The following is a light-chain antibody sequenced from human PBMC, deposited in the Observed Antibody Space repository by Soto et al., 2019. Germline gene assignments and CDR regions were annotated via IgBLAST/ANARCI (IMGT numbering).Light chain of an antibody. CDR2: DTS. CDR1: TGTVTSGLY. V-gene: IGLV7-46*01. J-gene: IGLJ2*01. CDR3: LLSYSGGRKL. Sequence: QSVVTQEPSLTVSPGGTVTLTCGSSTGTVTSGLYPYWFQQKPGQAPRTLIYDTSSKHSWTPARFSGSLLGGKAALTLSGAQPEDEAEYYCLLSYSGGRKLFGGGTKVTVL.